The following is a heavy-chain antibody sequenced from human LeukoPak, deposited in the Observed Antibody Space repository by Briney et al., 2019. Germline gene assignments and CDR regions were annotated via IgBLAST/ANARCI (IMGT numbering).Heavy chain of an antibody. CDR1: GGSVSSGSYY. D-gene: IGHD1-26*01. J-gene: IGHJ4*02. CDR3: ARVHLHSGSYYFDY. Sequence: SETLSLTCTVSGGSVSSGSYYWSWIRQPPGKGLEWIGYIYYSGSTNYNPSLKRRVTISVDTSKNQFSLKLSSVTAADTAVYYCARVHLHSGSYYFDYWGQGTLVTVSS. CDR2: IYYSGST. V-gene: IGHV4-61*01.